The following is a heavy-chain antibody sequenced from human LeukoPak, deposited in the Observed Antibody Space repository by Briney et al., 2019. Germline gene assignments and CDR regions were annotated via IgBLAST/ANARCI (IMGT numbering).Heavy chain of an antibody. CDR3: AKGGGTNFDY. D-gene: IGHD3-10*01. CDR1: EFTFSSYG. J-gene: IGHJ4*02. CDR2: ISYDGSNN. Sequence: GGSLRLSCAASEFTFSSYGMHWVRQAPGKGLEWVAVISYDGSNNYYADSVKGRFTISRDNSKNTLYLQMNSLRAEDTAVYYCAKGGGTNFDYWGQGTLVTVSS. V-gene: IGHV3-30*18.